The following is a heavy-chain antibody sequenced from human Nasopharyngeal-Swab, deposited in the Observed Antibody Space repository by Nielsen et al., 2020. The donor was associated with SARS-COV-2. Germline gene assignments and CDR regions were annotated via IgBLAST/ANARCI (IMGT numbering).Heavy chain of an antibody. CDR3: AGDYGGFSGLDF. D-gene: IGHD4-23*01. J-gene: IGHJ4*02. CDR1: RGSMSNIY. V-gene: IGHV4-59*12. Sequence: SGTLSLTCTVSRGSMSNIYWSWIRKSPGKGLEWIGSIYHTGSTTYSPSLKSRVTISMDTSGNQFFLSLSSVTAADTALYYCAGDYGGFSGLDFWGQGTLVTVSS. CDR2: IYHTGST.